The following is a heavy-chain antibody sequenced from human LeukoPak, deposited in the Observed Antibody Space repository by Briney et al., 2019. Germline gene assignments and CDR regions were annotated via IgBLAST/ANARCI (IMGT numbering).Heavy chain of an antibody. CDR3: ARDPGAMVRGVTPFDY. CDR1: GYTFTSYG. V-gene: IGHV1-18*01. J-gene: IGHJ4*02. Sequence: ASVKVSCKASGYTFTSYGISWVRQAPGQGLEWMGWISAYNGNTNYAQKLQGRVTMTTDTSTSTAYMELRSLRSDDTAVYSCARDPGAMVRGVTPFDYWGQGTLVTVSS. CDR2: ISAYNGNT. D-gene: IGHD3-10*01.